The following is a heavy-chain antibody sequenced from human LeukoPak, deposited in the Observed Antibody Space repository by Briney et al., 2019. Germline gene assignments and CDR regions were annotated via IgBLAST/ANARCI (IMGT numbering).Heavy chain of an antibody. J-gene: IGHJ4*02. CDR1: GYTFTGYF. V-gene: IGHV1-2*02. Sequence: ASVKVSCKASGYTFTGYFIHWVRQALGQGLEWMGWIYPNSGGTHYAQTFQGRVTMTRDTSINTAYMELSRLISDDTAVFYCARGSRISGLPDLDFWGQGTLVTVSS. CDR3: ARGSRISGLPDLDF. D-gene: IGHD1-20*01. CDR2: IYPNSGGT.